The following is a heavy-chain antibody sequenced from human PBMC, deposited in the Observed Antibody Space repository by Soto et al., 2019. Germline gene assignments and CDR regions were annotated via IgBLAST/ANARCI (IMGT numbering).Heavy chain of an antibody. V-gene: IGHV3-23*01. D-gene: IGHD3-22*01. Sequence: PGGSLRLSCAASGFTFSSYAMSWVRQAPGKGLEWVSAISGSGGSTYYADSVKGRFTISRDNSKNTLYLQMNSLRAEDTAVYYCATHPSIVVVIISYWGQGTLVTVSS. CDR1: GFTFSSYA. J-gene: IGHJ4*02. CDR2: ISGSGGST. CDR3: ATHPSIVVVIISY.